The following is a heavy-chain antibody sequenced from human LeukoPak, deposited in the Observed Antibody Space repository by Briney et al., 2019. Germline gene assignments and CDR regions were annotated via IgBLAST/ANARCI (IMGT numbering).Heavy chain of an antibody. CDR3: ASWWGVDCSSTSCHDAFDI. Sequence: GASVKVSCKASGYTFTGYYMHWVRQAPGQGLEWMGWINPNSGGTNYAQKFQGRVTMTRDTSISTAYMELSRLRSDDTAVYYCASWWGVDCSSTSCHDAFDIWGQGTMVTVSS. V-gene: IGHV1-2*02. J-gene: IGHJ3*02. CDR2: INPNSGGT. CDR1: GYTFTGYY. D-gene: IGHD2-2*01.